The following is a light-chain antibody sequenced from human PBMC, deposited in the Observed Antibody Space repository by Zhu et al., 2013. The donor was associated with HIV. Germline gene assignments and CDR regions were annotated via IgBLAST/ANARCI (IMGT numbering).Light chain of an antibody. J-gene: IGKJ4*01. CDR3: QQANSFPPT. V-gene: IGKV1-12*01. CDR1: QSIGSY. Sequence: DIQMTQSPSSLSASVGDRVTITCRASQSIGSYLTWYQQKPGEAPKLLIYVASSLQSGVPSRFSGSGSETDFTLTISSLQPEDFATYYCQQANSFPPTFGGGTKVEIK. CDR2: VAS.